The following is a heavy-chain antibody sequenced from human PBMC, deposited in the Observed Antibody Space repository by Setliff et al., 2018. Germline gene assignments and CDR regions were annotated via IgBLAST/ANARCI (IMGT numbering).Heavy chain of an antibody. CDR1: GITFKNAW. J-gene: IGHJ6*02. Sequence: PGGSLRLSCSVSGITFKNAWMTWVRQAPGKGLEWVGRIKRESDGGTTDYAAPVKGRFTISRDDSKNTLYLQMNSLKTEDTAVYYCISLWLGYYGLDVWGQGTTVTVSS. V-gene: IGHV3-15*01. CDR3: ISLWLGYYGLDV. CDR2: IKRESDGGTT. D-gene: IGHD5-18*01.